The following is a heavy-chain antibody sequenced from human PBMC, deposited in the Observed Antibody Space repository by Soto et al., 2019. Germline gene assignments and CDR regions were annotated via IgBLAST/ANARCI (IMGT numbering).Heavy chain of an antibody. CDR2: ISAYNGNT. D-gene: IGHD2-15*01. CDR1: GYTITSYG. Sequence: ASVKVCCKASGYTITSYGISWVRQAPGQGLEWMGWISAYNGNTNYAQKLQGRVTMTTDTSTSTAYMELRSLRSDDTAVYYCAAEEGGYCSGGSCYSALGYWGQGTLVTVSS. J-gene: IGHJ4*02. CDR3: AAEEGGYCSGGSCYSALGY. V-gene: IGHV1-18*01.